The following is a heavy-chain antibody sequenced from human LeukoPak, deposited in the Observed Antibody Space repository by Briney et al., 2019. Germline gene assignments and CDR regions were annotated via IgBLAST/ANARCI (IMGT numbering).Heavy chain of an antibody. CDR1: GFSLNTTGMR. CDR3: ARIAPSYYYDSSAPLDY. CDR2: IDWDDDK. D-gene: IGHD3-22*01. J-gene: IGHJ4*02. V-gene: IGHV2-70*04. Sequence: SGPTLVKPTQTLTLTCTFSGFSLNTTGMRMGWIRQPPGKALEWLALIDWDDDKFYSTSLKPRLTISKDSSRNQVVLTMTNMDPVDTATYYCARIAPSYYYDSSAPLDYWGQGTLVTVSS.